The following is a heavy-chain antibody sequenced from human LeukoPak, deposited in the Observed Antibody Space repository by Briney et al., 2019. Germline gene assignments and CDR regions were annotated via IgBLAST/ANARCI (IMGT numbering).Heavy chain of an antibody. CDR3: ARAVKYRSGPLTDLLPYYFDY. J-gene: IGHJ4*02. CDR2: INTGNGNT. V-gene: IGHV1-3*03. D-gene: IGHD6-19*01. Sequence: GASVKVSCKASGYTFFNYAIHWVRQAPGQRLEWMGWINTGNGNTKYSQEFQGRVTITRDTSANTAYMELSSLRSEDMAVYYCARAVKYRSGPLTDLLPYYFDYWGQGTLVTVSS. CDR1: GYTFFNYA.